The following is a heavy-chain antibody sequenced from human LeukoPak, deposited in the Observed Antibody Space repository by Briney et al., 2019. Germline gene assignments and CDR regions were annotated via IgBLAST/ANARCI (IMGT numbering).Heavy chain of an antibody. CDR1: GGTFSSHA. D-gene: IGHD3-22*01. CDR3: ARAPFYFDSSGFSMDAFDI. V-gene: IGHV1-69*05. CDR2: TTPIFGSA. J-gene: IGHJ3*02. Sequence: SVKASCKASGGTFSSHAVSWVRQAPGQGLEWMGGTTPIFGSAEYAQKFQGRVTITTDESTSTAYMELSSLRSEDTAVYYRARAPFYFDSSGFSMDAFDIWGQGTMVTVSS.